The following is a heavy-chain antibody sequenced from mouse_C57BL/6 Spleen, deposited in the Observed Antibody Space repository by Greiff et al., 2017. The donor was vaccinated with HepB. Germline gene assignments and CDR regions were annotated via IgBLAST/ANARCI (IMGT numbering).Heavy chain of an antibody. CDR1: GYTFTSYW. CDR3: VNSNYPPYYAMDY. D-gene: IGHD2-5*01. CDR2: IDPNSGGT. J-gene: IGHJ4*01. V-gene: IGHV1-72*01. Sequence: VQLQQSGAELVKPGASVKLSCKASGYTFTSYWMHWVKQRPGRGLEWIGRIDPNSGGTKYNEKFKSKATLTVDKPSSTAYMQLSSLTSEDSAVYYCVNSNYPPYYAMDYWGHRTSVTVSS.